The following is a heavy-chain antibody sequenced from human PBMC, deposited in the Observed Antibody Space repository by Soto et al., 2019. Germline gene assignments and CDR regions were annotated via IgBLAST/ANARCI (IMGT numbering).Heavy chain of an antibody. Sequence: QVHLMESGGGLVKPGGSLRLSCEGSGFTFTDYYMTWIRQAPGKGLEWVAYINTLSTAIYYADSVKGRFTISRDNAKNSLYLLMNGLRAEDTATYYCARRLQWQLRPLDSWGRGTLVTVSS. J-gene: IGHJ4*02. CDR1: GFTFTDYY. V-gene: IGHV3-11*01. CDR3: ARRLQWQLRPLDS. CDR2: INTLSTAI. D-gene: IGHD6-19*01.